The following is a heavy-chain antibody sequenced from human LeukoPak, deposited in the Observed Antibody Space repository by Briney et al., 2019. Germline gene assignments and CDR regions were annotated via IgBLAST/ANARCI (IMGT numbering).Heavy chain of an antibody. J-gene: IGHJ4*02. CDR1: GGSFSGYY. D-gene: IGHD6-19*01. CDR2: INHSGST. CDR3: ARGSLAVAHLDY. Sequence: PSETLSLTCAVYGGSFSGYYWSWIRQPPGKGLEWIGEINHSGSTNYNPSLKSRVTISVDTSKNQFSLKLSSVTAADTAVYYCARGSLAVAHLDYWGQGTLVTVSS. V-gene: IGHV4-34*01.